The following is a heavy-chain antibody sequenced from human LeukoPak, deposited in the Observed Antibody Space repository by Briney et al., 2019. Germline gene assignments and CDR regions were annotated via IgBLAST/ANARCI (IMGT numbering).Heavy chain of an antibody. CDR3: ATSGYGDYRTY. V-gene: IGHV3-53*01. D-gene: IGHD4-17*01. Sequence: GGSLRLSCAASGFTFSNAWMSWVRQAPGKGLEWVSVIYSGGSTYYADSVKGRFTISRDNSKNTLYLQMNSLRAEDTAVYYCATSGYGDYRTYWGQGTLVTVSS. CDR1: GFTFSNAW. CDR2: IYSGGST. J-gene: IGHJ4*02.